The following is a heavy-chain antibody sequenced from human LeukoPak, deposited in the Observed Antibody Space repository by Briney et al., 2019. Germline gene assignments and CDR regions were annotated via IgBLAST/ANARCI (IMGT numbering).Heavy chain of an antibody. D-gene: IGHD6-13*01. CDR3: ARDRIAAALDYYMDV. V-gene: IGHV4-61*02. CDR2: IYTSGST. J-gene: IGHJ6*03. Sequence: SETLSLTCTVSGGSISSGSYYWSWIRQPAGKGLEWIGRIYTSGSTNYNPSLKSRVTISVDPSKNQFSLKLSSVTAADTDVYYCARDRIAAALDYYMDVWGKGTTVTVSS. CDR1: GGSISSGSYY.